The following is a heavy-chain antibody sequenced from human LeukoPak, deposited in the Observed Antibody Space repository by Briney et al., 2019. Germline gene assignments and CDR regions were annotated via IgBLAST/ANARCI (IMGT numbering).Heavy chain of an antibody. D-gene: IGHD4-17*01. CDR3: ASEESYGDYDAGNDY. Sequence: GGSLRLPCAASGFSFSNTAMSWVRRGPGKGLEWVSAISASGGETYYADTVKGRFTVSRDNSKNMLFLQMNSLRGEDTAVYYCASEESYGDYDAGNDYWGQGTLVTVSS. V-gene: IGHV3-23*01. J-gene: IGHJ4*02. CDR1: GFSFSNTA. CDR2: ISASGGET.